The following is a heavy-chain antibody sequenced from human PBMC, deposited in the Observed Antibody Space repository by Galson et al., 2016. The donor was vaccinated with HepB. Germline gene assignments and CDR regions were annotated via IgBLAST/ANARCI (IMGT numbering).Heavy chain of an antibody. D-gene: IGHD3-3*01. V-gene: IGHV3-23*01. CDR2: IGARGGIT. CDR1: GFTFRSFA. CDR3: ANEDNSFREFGVINADAMDI. Sequence: SLRLSCAASGFTFRSFAMSWVRQAPGKGLEWVSGIGARGGITHYADSVRGRFTISRDNSKNTLYLQMSGLRAEDSAVYFCANEDNSFREFGVINADAMDIWGLGTTVIVSS. J-gene: IGHJ6*02.